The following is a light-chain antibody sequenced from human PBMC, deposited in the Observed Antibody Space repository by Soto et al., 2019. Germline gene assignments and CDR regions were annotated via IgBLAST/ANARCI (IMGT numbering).Light chain of an antibody. Sequence: QFALTQPASVSGAPGQSITISCPGTSSDVGSYNLVSWYQQHPGKAPKLMIYEVSKRPSGVSNRFSGSKSGNTASLTISGLQAEDEADYYCCSYAGSSNLYVFGTGTKVTVL. CDR2: EVS. V-gene: IGLV2-23*02. CDR3: CSYAGSSNLYV. J-gene: IGLJ1*01. CDR1: SSDVGSYNL.